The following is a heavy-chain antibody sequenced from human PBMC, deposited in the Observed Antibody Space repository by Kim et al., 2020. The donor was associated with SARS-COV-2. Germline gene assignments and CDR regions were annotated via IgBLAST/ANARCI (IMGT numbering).Heavy chain of an antibody. CDR2: ISSSSSTI. V-gene: IGHV3-48*02. J-gene: IGHJ4*02. CDR1: GFTFSSYS. Sequence: GGSLRLSCAASGFTFSSYSMNWVRQAPGKGLEWVSYISSSSSTIYYADSVKGRFTISRDNAKNSLYLQMNSLRDEDTAVYYCARDSYHIVVVTGPVPLDYWGQGTLVTVSS. D-gene: IGHD2-21*02. CDR3: ARDSYHIVVVTGPVPLDY.